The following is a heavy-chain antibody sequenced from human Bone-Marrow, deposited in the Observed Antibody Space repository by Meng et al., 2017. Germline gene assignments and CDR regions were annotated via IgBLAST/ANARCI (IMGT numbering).Heavy chain of an antibody. CDR1: GFSFSTYW. J-gene: IGHJ4*02. Sequence: EVQLVESGGGLVQPGGSLRLSCAASGFSFSTYWMHWVRQAPGKGLVWVSRMNIEGTTISHADSVKGRFIISRDNAKNALHLQMNSLRAEDTAVYYCVRDFGGESGYWGQGTLVTVSS. CDR2: MNIEGTTI. CDR3: VRDFGGESGY. V-gene: IGHV3-74*01. D-gene: IGHD3-10*01.